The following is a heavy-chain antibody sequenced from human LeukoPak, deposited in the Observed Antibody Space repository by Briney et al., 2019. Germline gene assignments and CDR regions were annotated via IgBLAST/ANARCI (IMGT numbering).Heavy chain of an antibody. CDR1: GFTFSSYE. Sequence: PGGSLRLSCAASGFTFSSYEMNWVRQAPGKGLEWVSYISSSGSTIYYADSAKGRFTISRDNAKNSLYLQMNSLRAENTAVYYCARATDYYDFWSGYSPSYGMDVWGQGTTVTVSS. J-gene: IGHJ6*02. D-gene: IGHD3-3*01. V-gene: IGHV3-48*03. CDR3: ARATDYYDFWSGYSPSYGMDV. CDR2: ISSSGSTI.